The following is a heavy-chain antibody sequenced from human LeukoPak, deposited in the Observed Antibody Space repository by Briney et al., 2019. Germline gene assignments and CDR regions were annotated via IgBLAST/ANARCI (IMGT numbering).Heavy chain of an antibody. CDR2: IRGNVET. CDR1: GLSFSSFA. Sequence: VGSLRLSCAATGLSFSSFAMSWVRQGPARGLEWVSSIRGNVETFYSDSVKGRFTLYSDSSTNTVYFQPNNMRVEDTAIYYCARASWVSSTDAVRWGQGNLVTVSS. D-gene: IGHD3-16*01. CDR3: ARASWVSSTDAVR. J-gene: IGHJ4*02. V-gene: IGHV3-23*01.